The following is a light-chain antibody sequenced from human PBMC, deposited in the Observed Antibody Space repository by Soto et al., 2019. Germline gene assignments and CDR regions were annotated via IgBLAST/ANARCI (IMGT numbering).Light chain of an antibody. CDR3: QQANSFPPT. CDR2: DAS. J-gene: IGKJ4*01. Sequence: DIQMTQSPSTLSASVGDRVTITCRASQSISSWLAWYQQKPGKAPKLLIYDASSLESGVPSRFSGSGSGTDFTLTISSLQPEDFATYSCQQANSFPPTFGGGTKVEIK. CDR1: QSISSW. V-gene: IGKV1-5*01.